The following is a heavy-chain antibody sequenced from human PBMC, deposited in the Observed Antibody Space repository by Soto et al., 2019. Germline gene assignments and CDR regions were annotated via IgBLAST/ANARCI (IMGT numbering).Heavy chain of an antibody. D-gene: IGHD5-18*01. Sequence: GASVKVSCKASGGTFSSYAISWVRQAPGQGLEWMGGIIPIFGTANYAQKFQGRVTITADESTSTAYMELSSLRSEDTAVYYCARVRKIQLWLRGYYYYGMDVWGQGTTVTVS. CDR2: IIPIFGTA. J-gene: IGHJ6*02. CDR1: GGTFSSYA. CDR3: ARVRKIQLWLRGYYYYGMDV. V-gene: IGHV1-69*13.